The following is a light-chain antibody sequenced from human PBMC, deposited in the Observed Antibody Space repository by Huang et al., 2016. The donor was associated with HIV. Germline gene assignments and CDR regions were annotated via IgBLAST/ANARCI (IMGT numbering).Light chain of an antibody. Sequence: DIQMTQSPSTLSASVGDSVTITCRASQSISSLLAWYQQKPVKAPNLLIYKSSNLKTGAPSRFSGRGSGTEFTLTISSLQPDDFATYFCQQYSTYSWTFGQGTKVEL. CDR2: KSS. V-gene: IGKV1-5*03. J-gene: IGKJ1*01. CDR1: QSISSL. CDR3: QQYSTYSWT.